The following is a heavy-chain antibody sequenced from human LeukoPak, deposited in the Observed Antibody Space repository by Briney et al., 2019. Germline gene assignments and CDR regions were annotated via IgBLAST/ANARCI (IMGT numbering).Heavy chain of an antibody. CDR2: IIPIFGTA. Sequence: SVKVSCKASGGTFSSYTISWVRQAPGQGLEWMGGIIPIFGTANYAQKFQGRVTITADESTSTAYMELSSLRSEDTAVYYCARTVVYSTSSPYYYGMDVWGHGTTVTVSS. J-gene: IGHJ6*02. CDR3: ARTVVYSTSSPYYYGMDV. CDR1: GGTFSSYT. D-gene: IGHD6-6*01. V-gene: IGHV1-69*13.